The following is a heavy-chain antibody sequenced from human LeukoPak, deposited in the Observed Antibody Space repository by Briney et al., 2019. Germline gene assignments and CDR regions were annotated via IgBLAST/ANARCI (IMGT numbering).Heavy chain of an antibody. Sequence: GGSLRLSCAASGFTFSSYSMNWVRQAPGKGLEWVSSISSSSSYIYYADSVKGRFTISRDNAKTSLSLKMNSLRAEDTAVYYCARASTSYSSGLDAFDIWGQGTMVTVSS. J-gene: IGHJ3*02. CDR1: GFTFSSYS. CDR2: ISSSSSYI. CDR3: ARASTSYSSGLDAFDI. D-gene: IGHD6-19*01. V-gene: IGHV3-21*06.